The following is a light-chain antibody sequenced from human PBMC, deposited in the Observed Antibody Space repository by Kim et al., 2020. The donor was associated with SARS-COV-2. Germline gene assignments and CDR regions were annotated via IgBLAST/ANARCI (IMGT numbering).Light chain of an antibody. V-gene: IGKV1-5*01. J-gene: IGKJ2*01. CDR2: DAS. CDR1: QSISTS. Sequence: GDRVTITCRASQSISTSLAWYQQKPGKAPKLLIYDASSLKSGVPSRFSGGASGTEFTLTISSVQPDDFATYYCNQYSSFLYTFGQGTKL. CDR3: NQYSSFLYT.